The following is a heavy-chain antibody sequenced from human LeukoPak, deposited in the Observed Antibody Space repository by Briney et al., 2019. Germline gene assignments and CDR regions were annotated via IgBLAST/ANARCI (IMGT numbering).Heavy chain of an antibody. Sequence: ASVKVSCKASDYPFTEFGVSWVRQAPGQGLEWMGWISGYNSKTHYARKFQGRVTMTTDTSTSTVYMELSSLRSEDTAVYYCARRYCTNGVCYHDRGAFDIWGQGTMVTVSS. J-gene: IGHJ3*02. V-gene: IGHV1-18*01. D-gene: IGHD2-8*01. CDR3: ARRYCTNGVCYHDRGAFDI. CDR1: DYPFTEFG. CDR2: ISGYNSKT.